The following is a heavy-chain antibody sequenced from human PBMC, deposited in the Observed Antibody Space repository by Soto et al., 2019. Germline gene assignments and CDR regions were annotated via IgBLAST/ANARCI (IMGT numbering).Heavy chain of an antibody. CDR2: ISGSGGST. J-gene: IGHJ6*02. Sequence: EVQLLESGGGLVQPGGSLRLSCAASGFTFSSYAMSWVRQAPGKGLEWVSAISGSGGSTYYADSVKGRFTISRDNSKNTLYLQMNSLRAEDTAVYYCAKTVLAVTTIRDYYYGMDVWGQGTTVTVSS. D-gene: IGHD4-17*01. V-gene: IGHV3-23*01. CDR1: GFTFSSYA. CDR3: AKTVLAVTTIRDYYYGMDV.